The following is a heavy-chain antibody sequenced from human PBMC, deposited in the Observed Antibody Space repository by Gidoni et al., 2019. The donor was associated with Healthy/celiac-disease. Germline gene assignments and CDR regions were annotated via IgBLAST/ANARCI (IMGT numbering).Heavy chain of an antibody. CDR1: GFTFSSYD. CDR2: IGTASDT. CDR3: ARDPGYGMDV. Sequence: EVQLVESGGGLVQPGGSLRLPCAASGFTFSSYDMHWVRQATGKGLEWVSAIGTASDTYYPGSVKGRFTISRENAKNSLYLQMNSLRAGDTAVYYCARDPGYGMDVWGQGTTVTVSS. V-gene: IGHV3-13*04. J-gene: IGHJ6*02.